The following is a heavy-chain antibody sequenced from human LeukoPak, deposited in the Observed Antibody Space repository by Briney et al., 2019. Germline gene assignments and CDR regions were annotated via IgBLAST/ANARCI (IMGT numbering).Heavy chain of an antibody. CDR3: ARGKDYYDSSGYHFDY. V-gene: IGHV4-59*12. CDR1: GGSISSYY. CDR2: IYYSGST. J-gene: IGHJ4*02. Sequence: SETLSLTCTVSGGSISSYYWSWIRQPPGKGLEWIGYIYYSGSTNYNPSLKSRVTISVDTSKNQFSLKLSSVTAADTAVYYCARGKDYYDSSGYHFDYWGQGTLVTVSS. D-gene: IGHD3-22*01.